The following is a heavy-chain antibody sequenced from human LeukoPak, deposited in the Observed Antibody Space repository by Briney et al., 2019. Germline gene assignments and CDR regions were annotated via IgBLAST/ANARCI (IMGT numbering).Heavy chain of an antibody. V-gene: IGHV3-64D*06. CDR2: ISSNGVIT. J-gene: IGHJ3*02. D-gene: IGHD2-15*01. CDR3: VKALGYCSGGSCLAFDI. CDR1: GFTFSNYA. Sequence: GGSLGLSCSASGFTFSNYAMHWVRQAPGKGLEYVSAISSNGVITYYADSVKGRFTISRDNSTNTLYLQMSSLRAEDTAVYYCVKALGYCSGGSCLAFDIWGQGKTVSVSS.